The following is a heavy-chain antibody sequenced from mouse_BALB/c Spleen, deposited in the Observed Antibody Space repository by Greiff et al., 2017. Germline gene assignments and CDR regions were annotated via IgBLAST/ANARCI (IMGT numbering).Heavy chain of an antibody. J-gene: IGHJ1*01. CDR1: GYTFTSYW. V-gene: IGHV1-69*02. CDR2: IDPSDSYT. D-gene: IGHD1-1*01. CDR3: ARGGGSRPDWYFDV. Sequence: QVQLQQPGAELVKPGASVKLSCKASGYTFTSYWMPWVKQRPGQGLEWIGEIDPSDSYTNYNQKFKGKATSTVDKSSSTAYMQLSSLTSEDSAVYYCARGGGSRPDWYFDVWGAGTTVTVSS.